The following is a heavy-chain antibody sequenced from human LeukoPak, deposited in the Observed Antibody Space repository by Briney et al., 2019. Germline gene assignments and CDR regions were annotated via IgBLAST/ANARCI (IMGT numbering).Heavy chain of an antibody. CDR1: GASISSYF. CDR3: ARYDYGSGYPGSWLDP. V-gene: IGHV4-59*08. D-gene: IGHD3-10*01. Sequence: SETLSLTCTVSGASISSYFWTWIRQSPGKGLEWIGYINYSGSTNYNPSLKSRVTISVDTSKNQFSLKLNSVTAADTAVYYCARYDYGSGYPGSWLDPWGQGTLVTVSS. J-gene: IGHJ5*02. CDR2: INYSGST.